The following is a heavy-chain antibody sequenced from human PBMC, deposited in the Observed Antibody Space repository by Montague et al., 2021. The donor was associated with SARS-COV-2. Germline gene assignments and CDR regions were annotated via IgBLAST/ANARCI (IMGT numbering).Heavy chain of an antibody. CDR2: ITHSGST. D-gene: IGHD5-24*01. CDR1: GGSFSGYY. Sequence: SETLSLTCAVYGGSFSGYYWSWIRQPPGRGLEWIGEITHSGSTNYNPSXXSRVTISVDTSKNQFSLKLSSVTAADTAVYYCARRGYSYYYYGMDVWGRGTTVTVSS. V-gene: IGHV4-34*01. J-gene: IGHJ6*02. CDR3: ARRGYSYYYYGMDV.